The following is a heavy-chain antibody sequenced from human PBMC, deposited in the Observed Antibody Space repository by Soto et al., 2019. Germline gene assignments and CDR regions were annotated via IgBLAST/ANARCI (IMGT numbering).Heavy chain of an antibody. V-gene: IGHV3-30-3*01. D-gene: IGHD3-9*01. CDR1: GFSFSYYD. CDR3: ANFEAV. J-gene: IGHJ4*02. Sequence: QVQLVESGGGVVQPGRSLRLSCAASGFSFSYYDMHWVRQVPGKGLEWVALLSYDSNNKYYADSVKGRFTISRDNSKNTLYLQMNRLRPADTAVYYCANFEAVGGQGTLVTVSS. CDR2: LSYDSNNK.